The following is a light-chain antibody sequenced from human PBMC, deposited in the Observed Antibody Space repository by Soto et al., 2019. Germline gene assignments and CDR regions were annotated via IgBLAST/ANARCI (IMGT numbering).Light chain of an antibody. V-gene: IGKV3-20*01. Sequence: EIVFTQSPGTLSLSPGERATLSCRASQSVSSSYLAWYQQKPGQAPRLLIYGASSRATGIPDRFSGSGSGTDFTLTISRLEPEDFAVYYCQQYGSSRWTFGQGTKGDIK. CDR2: GAS. CDR1: QSVSSSY. J-gene: IGKJ1*01. CDR3: QQYGSSRWT.